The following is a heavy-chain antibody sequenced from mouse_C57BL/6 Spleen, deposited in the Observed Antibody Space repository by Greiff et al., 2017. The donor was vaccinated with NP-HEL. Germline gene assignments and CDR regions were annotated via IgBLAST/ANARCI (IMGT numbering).Heavy chain of an antibody. CDR1: GYTFTSYW. V-gene: IGHV1-59*01. D-gene: IGHD1-1*01. Sequence: QVQLQQPGAELVRPGTSVKLSCKASGYTFTSYWMHWVKQRPGQGLEWIGVIDPSDSYTNYNQKFKGKAPLTVDTSSSTAYMQLSSLTSEDSAVYYCASDYYYGSSDFDYWGQGTTLTVAS. CDR3: ASDYYYGSSDFDY. J-gene: IGHJ2*01. CDR2: IDPSDSYT.